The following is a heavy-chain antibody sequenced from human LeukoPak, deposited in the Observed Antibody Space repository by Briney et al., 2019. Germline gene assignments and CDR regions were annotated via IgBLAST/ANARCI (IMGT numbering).Heavy chain of an antibody. D-gene: IGHD6-19*01. CDR2: ISAYNGNT. CDR3: ATGPPVAAPSYYYYYMDV. CDR1: GYTFTGYY. V-gene: IGHV1-18*04. Sequence: ASVKVSCKASGYTFTGYYMHWVRQAGGQGLEWMGWISAYNGNTNYAQKLQGRVTMTTDTSTSTAYMERRSLRSDDTAVYYCATGPPVAAPSYYYYYMDVWGKGTTVTVSS. J-gene: IGHJ6*03.